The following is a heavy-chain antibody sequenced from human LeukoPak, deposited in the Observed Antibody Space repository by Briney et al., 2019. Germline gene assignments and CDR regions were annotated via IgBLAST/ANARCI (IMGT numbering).Heavy chain of an antibody. CDR3: AKSLLGAARIFDY. J-gene: IGHJ4*02. D-gene: IGHD6-6*01. V-gene: IGHV3-23*01. CDR2: ISGSGGST. Sequence: GRSLRLSCAASGFSFSSYAMHWVRQAPGKGLEWVSAISGSGGSTYYADSVKGRFTISRDNSKNTLYLQMNSLRAEDTAVYYCAKSLLGAARIFDYWGQGTLVTVSS. CDR1: GFSFSSYA.